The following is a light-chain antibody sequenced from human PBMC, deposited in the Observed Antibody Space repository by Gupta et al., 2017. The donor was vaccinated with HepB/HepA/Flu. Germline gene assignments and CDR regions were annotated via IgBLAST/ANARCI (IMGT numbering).Light chain of an antibody. J-gene: IGLJ3*02. Sequence: QSVLTQPPPVSGAPGPRGIIYLPRSRSNIGSGYVVHWYQQLPGTAPKLLIFDNNNRPSGVPDRFSGSKSGTSASLAITGLQADDEAVYVCQSYDRSLSGWVFGGGTKLTVL. CDR1: RSNIGSGYV. CDR2: DNN. V-gene: IGLV1-40*01. CDR3: QSYDRSLSGWV.